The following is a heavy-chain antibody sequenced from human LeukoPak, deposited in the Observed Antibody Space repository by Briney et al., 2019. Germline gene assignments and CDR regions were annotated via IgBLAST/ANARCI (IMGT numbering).Heavy chain of an antibody. CDR1: GFTFSSYW. D-gene: IGHD6-13*01. CDR3: ARDGPGIAAAAPRY. CDR2: IKQDGSEK. Sequence: GGSLRLSCAASGFTFSSYWMSWVRQAPGKGLEWVANIKQDGSEKYYVDSVKGRFTIARDNAKNSLYLQMNGLRAEDTAVYYCARDGPGIAAAAPRYWGQGTLVTVSS. V-gene: IGHV3-7*03. J-gene: IGHJ4*02.